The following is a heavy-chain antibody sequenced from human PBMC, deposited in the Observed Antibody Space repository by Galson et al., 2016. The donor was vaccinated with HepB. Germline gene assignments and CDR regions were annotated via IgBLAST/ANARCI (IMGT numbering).Heavy chain of an antibody. Sequence: SLRLSCAASGFPFRSYGMHWVRQAPGKGLEWLALMSYDEITKYYADSVKGRFTVSRDNSQNTLYLQMDSLRAEDTAVYYCASGAAGTGSFNIWGQGTMVTVSS. CDR2: MSYDEITK. CDR3: ASGAAGTGSFNI. D-gene: IGHD6-13*01. V-gene: IGHV3-30*03. CDR1: GFPFRSYG. J-gene: IGHJ3*02.